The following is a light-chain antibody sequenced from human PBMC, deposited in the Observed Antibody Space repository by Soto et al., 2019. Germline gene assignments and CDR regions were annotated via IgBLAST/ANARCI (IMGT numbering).Light chain of an antibody. Sequence: DIVLTQSPGTLSLSPGERATLSCRSSQTISSSYLAWYQQKPGQAPRLLIYGASSRATGIPDRFSGSGSGTDCTLTISRLEPEDFAVYYCQQYGSSSGTLGPGTKVDIK. CDR3: QQYGSSSGT. J-gene: IGKJ3*01. CDR2: GAS. V-gene: IGKV3-20*01. CDR1: QTISSSY.